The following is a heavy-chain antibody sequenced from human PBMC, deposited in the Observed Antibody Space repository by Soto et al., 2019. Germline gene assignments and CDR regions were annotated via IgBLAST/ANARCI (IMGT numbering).Heavy chain of an antibody. CDR3: ARDNERSYYFDY. CDR1: GFTFSDYS. V-gene: IGHV3-48*02. J-gene: IGHJ4*02. CDR2: ISGGSSTI. Sequence: GGSLRLSCAASGFTFSDYSMNWVRQAPGKGLEWVSYISGGSSTIYYADSVKGRFTISRDNAKNSLFLQMNSLRDEDTAVYYCARDNERSYYFDYWGQGTLVTVSS. D-gene: IGHD3-10*01.